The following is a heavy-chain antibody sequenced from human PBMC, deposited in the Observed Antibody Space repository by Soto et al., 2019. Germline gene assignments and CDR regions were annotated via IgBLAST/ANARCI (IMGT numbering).Heavy chain of an antibody. V-gene: IGHV1-18*01. D-gene: IGHD1-1*01. CDR2: ISAHNGNT. Sequence: QVHLVQSGAEVKKPGASVKVSCKGSGYGFTTYGITWVRQAPGQGLEWMAWISAHNGNTNYAQKLQGRVTVTRDTSTSTPSMQLTPLRSPDTALYYCATRRYGDYWRHGALVTVSS. CDR3: ATRRYGDY. CDR1: GYGFTTYG. J-gene: IGHJ4*01.